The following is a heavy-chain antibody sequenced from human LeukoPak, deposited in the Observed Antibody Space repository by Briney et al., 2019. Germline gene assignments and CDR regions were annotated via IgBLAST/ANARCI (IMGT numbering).Heavy chain of an antibody. CDR1: GGSISSYY. V-gene: IGHV4-4*07. CDR2: IYTSGTT. D-gene: IGHD3-10*01. J-gene: IGHJ4*02. CDR3: ARGRWFGELYY. Sequence: SETLSLTCTVSGGSISSYYWSWIRQPAGKGLEWIGRIYTSGTTSYNPSLKSRVTMSVDTSKNQFSLKLSSVTAADTAVYYCARGRWFGELYYWGQGTLVTVSS.